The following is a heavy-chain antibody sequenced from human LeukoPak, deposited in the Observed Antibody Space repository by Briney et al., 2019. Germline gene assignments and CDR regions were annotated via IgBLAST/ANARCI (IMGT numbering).Heavy chain of an antibody. D-gene: IGHD3-22*01. CDR1: GGSISSYY. CDR2: IYYSGST. Sequence: PSATLSLTCPVSGGSISSYYWSWIRQPPGKGLEWIGYIYYSGSTNYNPSLKSRVTISVDTSKNQFSLKLSSVTAADTAVYYCARELRSYSSGYYYFDYWGQGTLVTVSS. J-gene: IGHJ4*02. V-gene: IGHV4-59*01. CDR3: ARELRSYSSGYYYFDY.